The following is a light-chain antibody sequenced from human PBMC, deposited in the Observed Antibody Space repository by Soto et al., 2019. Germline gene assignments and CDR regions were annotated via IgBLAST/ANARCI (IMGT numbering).Light chain of an antibody. Sequence: QSVLTQPPSVSGAPGQRVTISCTGSSSNIGAGYDVHWYQQLPGTAPKLFIYGNTNRPSGVPDRFSGSKSGTSASLAITGLRPEDEADYYCQSFDTRLSGYVFATGTKLTVL. CDR2: GNT. CDR3: QSFDTRLSGYV. CDR1: SSNIGAGYD. V-gene: IGLV1-40*01. J-gene: IGLJ1*01.